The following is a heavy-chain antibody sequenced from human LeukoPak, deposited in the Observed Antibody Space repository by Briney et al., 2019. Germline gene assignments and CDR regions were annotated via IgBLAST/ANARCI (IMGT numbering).Heavy chain of an antibody. CDR3: ARSGLGVVPAAADH. Sequence: GGSLRLSCAASGFTFSSYSMNWVRQAPGKGLEWVSSISSSSSYIYYADSVKGRFTISRDNAKNSLYLQMNSLRAEDTAVYYCARSGLGVVPAAADHWGQGTLVTVSS. D-gene: IGHD2-2*01. CDR2: ISSSSSYI. J-gene: IGHJ4*02. CDR1: GFTFSSYS. V-gene: IGHV3-21*01.